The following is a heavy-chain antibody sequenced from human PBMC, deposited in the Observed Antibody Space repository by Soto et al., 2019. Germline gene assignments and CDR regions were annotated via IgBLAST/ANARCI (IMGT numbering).Heavy chain of an antibody. Sequence: QVQLVQSGAEVKKPGSSVKVSCKASGGTFSSYAISWVRQAPGQGLEWMGGIIPIFGTANYAQKFQGRVTITGDESTSTAYRELSSLRSEDTAVYYCARRYCSSTSCYSDYYSGMDVWGQGTTVTVSS. CDR3: ARRYCSSTSCYSDYYSGMDV. CDR1: GGTFSSYA. V-gene: IGHV1-69*01. J-gene: IGHJ6*02. CDR2: IIPIFGTA. D-gene: IGHD2-2*01.